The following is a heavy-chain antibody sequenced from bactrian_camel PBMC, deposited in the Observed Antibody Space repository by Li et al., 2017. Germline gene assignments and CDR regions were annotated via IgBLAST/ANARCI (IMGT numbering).Heavy chain of an antibody. V-gene: IGHV3S55*01. CDR1: GYDRTTCE. J-gene: IGHJ4*01. Sequence: HVQLVESGGGSVQAGGSRKLSCTASGYDRTTCEKGGCGQAPGKEREVVSIVSSDGAPTYADSVKGRFTISQDNAKNTLYLQMTSLKPEDTAMYYCASDGPPFDCNSGAWYYPSGQGTQVTVS. D-gene: IGHD1*01. CDR2: VSSDGAP.